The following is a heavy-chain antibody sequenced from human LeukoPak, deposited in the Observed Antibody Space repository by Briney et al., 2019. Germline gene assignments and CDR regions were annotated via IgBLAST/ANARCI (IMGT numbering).Heavy chain of an antibody. CDR2: IRYDGSNK. Sequence: GGSLRLSCAASGFTFSSYGMHWVRQAPGKGLEWVAFIRYDGSNKYYAGSVKGRFTISRDNSKNTLYLQMNSLRAEDTAVYYCAKDHWRWLQLLLDCFDYWGQGTLVTVSS. V-gene: IGHV3-30*02. CDR1: GFTFSSYG. J-gene: IGHJ4*02. D-gene: IGHD5-24*01. CDR3: AKDHWRWLQLLLDCFDY.